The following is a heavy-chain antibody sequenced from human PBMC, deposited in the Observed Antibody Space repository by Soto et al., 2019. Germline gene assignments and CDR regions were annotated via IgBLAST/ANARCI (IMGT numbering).Heavy chain of an antibody. CDR3: ARAEQQLASYYYGMDV. CDR2: IWDNGRDK. J-gene: IGHJ6*02. CDR1: GFTFSTYG. D-gene: IGHD6-13*01. Sequence: AGGSLRLSCAASGFTFSTYGMHWVRQAPGKGLEWVAIIWDNGRDKYYVDSVKGRFTISRDNSKNALYLQMNNLRAEDTAVYFCARAEQQLASYYYGMDVWGQGTTVTVSS. V-gene: IGHV3-33*01.